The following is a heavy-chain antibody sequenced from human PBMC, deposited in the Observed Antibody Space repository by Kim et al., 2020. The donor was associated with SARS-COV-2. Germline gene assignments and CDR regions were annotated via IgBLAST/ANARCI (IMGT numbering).Heavy chain of an antibody. Sequence: GGSLRLSCAASGFTFSSYAMSWVRQAPGKGLEWVSAISGSGGSTYYADSVKGRFTISRDNSKNTLYLQMNSLRAEDTAVYYCAKDPGIFYGSGSFFGDWGMDVWGQGTTVTVSS. CDR2: ISGSGGST. J-gene: IGHJ6*02. V-gene: IGHV3-23*01. CDR1: GFTFSSYA. D-gene: IGHD3-10*01. CDR3: AKDPGIFYGSGSFFGDWGMDV.